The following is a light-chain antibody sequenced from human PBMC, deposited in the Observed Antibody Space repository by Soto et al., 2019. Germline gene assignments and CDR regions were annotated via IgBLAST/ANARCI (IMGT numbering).Light chain of an antibody. V-gene: IGLV2-18*01. CDR2: EAS. CDR3: SLYTSENTDV. CDR1: STDFVSYNR. J-gene: IGLJ1*01. Sequence: QSVLTQPPSVSGSPGQSVTISCTGTSTDFVSYNRVSWYQQPPGTAPKLIIYEASNRPSGVPDRFSGSKSGNTASLTISGLQAADEADYYCSLYTSENTDVFGTGTK.